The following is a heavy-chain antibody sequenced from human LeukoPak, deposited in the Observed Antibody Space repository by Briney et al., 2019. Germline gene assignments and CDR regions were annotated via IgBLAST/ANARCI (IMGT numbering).Heavy chain of an antibody. CDR3: AFDFGGYSDT. V-gene: IGHV3-74*01. Sequence: GGSPRLSCAVSGATFSTFWMHWVRQVPGKGPAWVSRTNPDGSRVDYADSVKGRFTISRDNARDTLYLQMNSLRVEDTAMYYCAFDFGGYSDTWGQGTLVTVSS. CDR1: GATFSTFW. J-gene: IGHJ5*02. D-gene: IGHD3-10*01. CDR2: TNPDGSRV.